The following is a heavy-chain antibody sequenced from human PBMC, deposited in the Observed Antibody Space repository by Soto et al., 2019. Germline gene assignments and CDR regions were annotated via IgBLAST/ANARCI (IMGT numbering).Heavy chain of an antibody. D-gene: IGHD3-3*01. Sequence: EVQLLESGGDFKQPGGSLRLFCEGSGFNFSNYALNWVRQAPGKRLEWVSVISGNSGTTYYAASVKGRFTISRDNSKKTLYLQMNSLRADDTAVYYCAKGRAITVFGVITPFDSWGQGTLVTVSS. CDR3: AKGRAITVFGVITPFDS. CDR1: GFNFSNYA. CDR2: ISGNSGTT. V-gene: IGHV3-23*01. J-gene: IGHJ4*02.